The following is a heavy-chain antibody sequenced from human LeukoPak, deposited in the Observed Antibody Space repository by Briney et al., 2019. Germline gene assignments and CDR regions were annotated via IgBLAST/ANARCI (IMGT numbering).Heavy chain of an antibody. V-gene: IGHV3-9*01. CDR2: ISWNSGSI. CDR1: GFTFDDYA. Sequence: GGSLRLSCAASGFTFDDYAMHWVRQAPGKGLEWVSGISWNSGSIGYADSVKGRFTISRDNAKNSLYLQMNSLRAEDTALYYCAKDTHPRGRYFDYWGQGTLVTVSS. D-gene: IGHD3-10*01. J-gene: IGHJ4*02. CDR3: AKDTHPRGRYFDY.